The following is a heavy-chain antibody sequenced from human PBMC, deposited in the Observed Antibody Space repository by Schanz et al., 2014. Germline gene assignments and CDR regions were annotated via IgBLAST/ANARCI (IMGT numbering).Heavy chain of an antibody. CDR1: GFIFSSYG. Sequence: EVKLVESGGGAVRPGGSLRLSCAASGFIFSSYGLHWVRQAPGKGLEWVSGISGSGGSTYYADSVKGRFTISRDNARNSLYLHMNTLGAEDTAIYFCTRSYYDFSWGSYRFRAFDIWGQGTTVIVSS. CDR2: ISGSGGST. CDR3: TRSYYDFSWGSYRFRAFDI. D-gene: IGHD3-16*02. V-gene: IGHV3-23*04. J-gene: IGHJ3*02.